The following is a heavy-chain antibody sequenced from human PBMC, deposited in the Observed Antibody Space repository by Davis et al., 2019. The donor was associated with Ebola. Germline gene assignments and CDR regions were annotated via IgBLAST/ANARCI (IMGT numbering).Heavy chain of an antibody. D-gene: IGHD6-19*01. CDR1: GGSISSSSYY. CDR3: VAVAVYGMDV. V-gene: IGHV4-39*01. Sequence: SETLSLTCTVSGGSISSSSYYWGWIRQPPGKGLEWTGSIYYSGSTYYNPSLKSRVTISVDTSKNQFSLKLSSVTAADTAVHYCVAVAVYGMDVWGQGTTVTVSS. J-gene: IGHJ6*02. CDR2: IYYSGST.